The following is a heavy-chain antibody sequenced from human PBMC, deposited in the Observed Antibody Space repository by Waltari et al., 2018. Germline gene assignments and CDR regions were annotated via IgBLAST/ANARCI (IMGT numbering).Heavy chain of an antibody. D-gene: IGHD1-1*01. CDR2: TTVHNGET. V-gene: IGHV1-18*01. J-gene: IGHJ4*02. CDR3: VNHDGRFHDLDY. Sequence: QVQLVQSGSEVKKPGASVKVSCKTSGYSFSEYGIDWVRQAPGQGLEWMAWTTVHNGETKYVQKFQDRATIITDTSTRTLYMELRSLRSDDTAVYYCVNHDGRFHDLDYWGQGSLVTVSS. CDR1: GYSFSEYG.